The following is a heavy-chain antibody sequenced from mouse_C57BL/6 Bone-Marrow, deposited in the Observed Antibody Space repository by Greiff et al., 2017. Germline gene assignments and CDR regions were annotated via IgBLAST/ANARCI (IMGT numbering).Heavy chain of an antibody. CDR2: IYPGSGST. CDR1: GYTFTSYW. V-gene: IGHV1-55*01. CDR3: ARGDGSSRYWYFDV. J-gene: IGHJ1*03. D-gene: IGHD1-1*01. Sequence: VQLQQSGAELVKPGASVKMSCKASGYTFTSYWITWVKQRPGQGLEWIGDIYPGSGSTNYNEKFKSKATLTVDTSSSTAYMQLSSLTSEGSAVYYCARGDGSSRYWYFDVWGTGTTVTVSS.